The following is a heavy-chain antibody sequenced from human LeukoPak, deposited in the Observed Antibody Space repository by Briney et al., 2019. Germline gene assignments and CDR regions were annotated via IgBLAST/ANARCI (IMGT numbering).Heavy chain of an antibody. J-gene: IGHJ4*02. D-gene: IGHD6-6*01. V-gene: IGHV3-30*02. CDR3: ARGRRQAGLAPLEF. CDR1: GFSVSLYG. Sequence: GESLRLSCAASGFSVSLYGMHWVRQAPGKGLEWVAFLRSDTNSEHYAVSVKGRFAISRYTSKDTLNLQMRSLRVEDTALYYCARGRRQAGLAPLEFWGQGTQVIVSS. CDR2: LRSDTNSE.